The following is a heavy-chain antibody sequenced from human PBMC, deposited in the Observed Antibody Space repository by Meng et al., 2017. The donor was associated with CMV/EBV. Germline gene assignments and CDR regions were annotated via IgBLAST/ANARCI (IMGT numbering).Heavy chain of an antibody. D-gene: IGHD6-13*01. CDR1: GFTVSSNY. CDR3: ASLTRSSSSKGFGY. CDR2: IYSGGST. J-gene: IGHJ4*02. V-gene: IGHV3-53*01. Sequence: GESLKISCAASGFTVSSNYMSWVRQAPGKGLEWVSVIYSGGSTYYADSVKGRFTISRDNSKNTLYLQMNSLRAEDTAVYYCASLTRSSSSKGFGYWGQGTLVTVS.